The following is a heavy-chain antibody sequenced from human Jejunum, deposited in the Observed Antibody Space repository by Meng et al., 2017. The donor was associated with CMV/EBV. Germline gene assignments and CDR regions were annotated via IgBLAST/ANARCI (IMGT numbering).Heavy chain of an antibody. V-gene: IGHV3-7*01. CDR2: IKQDGSAT. CDR3: VREDIVVFDY. J-gene: IGHJ4*02. D-gene: IGHD2-15*01. Sequence: SCEVSGFTYSNFWMSWVRQSPGMGLEWVANIKQDGSATYYADSVKGRFTISRDNAKNSLYLQMDNLRADDTAVYYCVREDIVVFDYWGQGTLVTVSS. CDR1: GFTYSNFW.